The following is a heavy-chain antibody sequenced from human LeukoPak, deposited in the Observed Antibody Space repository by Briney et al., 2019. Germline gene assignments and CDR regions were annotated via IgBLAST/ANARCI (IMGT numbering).Heavy chain of an antibody. D-gene: IGHD3-10*01. Sequence: SETLSLTRTVSGGSISSGDYYWGWIRQPPGKGLEWIGYIYYSGSTYYNPSLKSRVTISVDTSKNQFSLKLSSVTAADTAVYYCARAEATYYYGSGSYYYFDYWGQGTLVTVPS. V-gene: IGHV4-30-4*08. J-gene: IGHJ4*02. CDR2: IYYSGST. CDR3: ARAEATYYYGSGSYYYFDY. CDR1: GGSISSGDYY.